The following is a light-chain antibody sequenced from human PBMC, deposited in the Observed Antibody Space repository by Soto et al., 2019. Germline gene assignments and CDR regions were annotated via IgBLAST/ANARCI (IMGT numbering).Light chain of an antibody. CDR2: FAS. CDR1: QSIGRF. Sequence: DIQMTQSPSSLSASVGDRVTITCRASQSIGRFLNWHQQKPGKAPNVLISFASTLRSGVPSRFSGSGSGTDFNLTINSLQPEDFATYFCQQSFTTPLTFGGGTKVDIK. CDR3: QQSFTTPLT. V-gene: IGKV1-39*01. J-gene: IGKJ4*01.